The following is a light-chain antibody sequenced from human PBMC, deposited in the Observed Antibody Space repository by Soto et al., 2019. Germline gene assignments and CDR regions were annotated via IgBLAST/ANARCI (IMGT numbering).Light chain of an antibody. CDR3: HQYGSSPWT. CDR2: DAS. Sequence: PGESATLSCRASQSVSRYLAWYQQKPGQTPRLLIYDASNRAAGIPARFSGSGSGTDFTPTITRLESEDFAVYSCHQYGSSPWTFGQGTKVDIK. J-gene: IGKJ1*01. V-gene: IGKV3-20*01. CDR1: QSVSRY.